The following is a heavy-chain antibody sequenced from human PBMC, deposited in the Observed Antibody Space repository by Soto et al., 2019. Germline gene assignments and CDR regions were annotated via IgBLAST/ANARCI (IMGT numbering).Heavy chain of an antibody. D-gene: IGHD2-15*01. CDR3: ARGPGGPDGPGDY. V-gene: IGHV1-3*01. CDR2: INAGNGDT. Sequence: QVQLVQSGAEVKKPGASVKVSCKASGYTFTSYAMHWVRQAPGQRLEWMGWINAGNGDTKYSQKFQGRVTITRDTSASTAYMELSSLRSEDTAVYYCARGPGGPDGPGDYWGQGTLVTVSS. CDR1: GYTFTSYA. J-gene: IGHJ4*02.